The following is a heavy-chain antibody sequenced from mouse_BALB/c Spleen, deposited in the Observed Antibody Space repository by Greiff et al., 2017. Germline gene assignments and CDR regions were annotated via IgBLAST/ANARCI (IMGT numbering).Heavy chain of an antibody. Sequence: VQLQESGPGLVAPSQSLSITCTVSGFSLTGYGVNWVRQPPGKGLEWLGMIWGDGSTDYNSALKSRLSISKDNSKSQVFLKMNSLQTDDTARYYCARGRPTMITTIAMDYWGQGTSVTVSS. CDR1: GFSLTGYG. D-gene: IGHD2-4*01. J-gene: IGHJ4*01. CDR3: ARGRPTMITTIAMDY. V-gene: IGHV2-6-7*01. CDR2: IWGDGST.